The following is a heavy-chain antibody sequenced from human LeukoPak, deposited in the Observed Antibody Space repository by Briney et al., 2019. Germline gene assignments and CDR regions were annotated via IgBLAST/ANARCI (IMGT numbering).Heavy chain of an antibody. CDR2: IYYSGST. CDR1: GGSISSSY. Sequence: TSETLSLTCTVSGGSISSSYWSWIRQPPGKGLEWIGYIYYSGSTNYNPSLKSRVTISVDTSKNQFSLKLSSVTAADTAVYYCPRLRGSGWVIDYWGQGTLVTVSS. CDR3: PRLRGSGWVIDY. V-gene: IGHV4-59*08. J-gene: IGHJ4*02. D-gene: IGHD6-19*01.